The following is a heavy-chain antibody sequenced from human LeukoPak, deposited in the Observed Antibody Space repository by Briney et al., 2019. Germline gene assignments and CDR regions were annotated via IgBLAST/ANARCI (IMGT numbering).Heavy chain of an antibody. CDR1: GDSISSYY. CDR3: ARVLSGGDAFDI. J-gene: IGHJ3*02. Sequence: SETLSLTCTVSGDSISSYYWSWIRQPPGKGLEWIAYIHSSGSTIYNPSLKSRVTISVDTSKNQFSLRLSSVTAADTAVYFCARVLSGGDAFDIWGQGTMVTVSS. D-gene: IGHD3-3*01. V-gene: IGHV4-59*01. CDR2: IHSSGST.